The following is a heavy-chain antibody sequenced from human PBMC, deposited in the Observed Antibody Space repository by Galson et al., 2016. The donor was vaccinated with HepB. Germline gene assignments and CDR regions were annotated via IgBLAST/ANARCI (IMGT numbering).Heavy chain of an antibody. CDR1: GFTFTTYE. Sequence: SLRLSCAASGFTFTTYEMTWVRQAPGKGLEWISYISSYGSTIYYADSVKGRFTISRDNAENSLYLQMNSLRAEDTAVYYCARVPWLEPLDYWGQGTLVTVSS. D-gene: IGHD6-19*01. J-gene: IGHJ4*02. V-gene: IGHV3-48*03. CDR2: ISSYGSTI. CDR3: ARVPWLEPLDY.